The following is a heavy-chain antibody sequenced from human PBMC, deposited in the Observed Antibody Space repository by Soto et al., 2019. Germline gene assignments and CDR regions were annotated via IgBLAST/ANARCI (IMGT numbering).Heavy chain of an antibody. CDR1: GYTLTELS. V-gene: IGHV1-24*01. CDR3: GTSSGYYPYFDY. D-gene: IGHD3-22*01. Sequence: ASVKVSCKVSGYTLTELSMHWVRQAPGKGLEWMGGFDPEDGETIYAQKFQGRVTMTEDTSTDTAYMELSSLRSEDTAVYYCGTSSGYYPYFDYWGQGTLVTVSS. J-gene: IGHJ4*02. CDR2: FDPEDGET.